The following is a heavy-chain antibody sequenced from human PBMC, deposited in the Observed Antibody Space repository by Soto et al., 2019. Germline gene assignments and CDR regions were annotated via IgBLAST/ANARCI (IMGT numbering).Heavy chain of an antibody. D-gene: IGHD6-6*01. CDR1: GSTFSSYD. CDR2: ISYDVSNK. J-gene: IGHJ4*02. CDR3: QKFGRRIAACPVY. V-gene: IGHV3-30*18. Sequence: PXESLTLTCAASGSTFSSYDMTWVRQAPGKGLEWVAVISYDVSNKYYAYSMRGRITISRATSKNTLYLQMNSLTAEATAVYYCQKFGRRIAACPVYCGQGTLVTVSS.